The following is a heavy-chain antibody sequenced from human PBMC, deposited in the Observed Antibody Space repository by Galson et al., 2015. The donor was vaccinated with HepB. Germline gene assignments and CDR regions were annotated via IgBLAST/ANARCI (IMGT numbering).Heavy chain of an antibody. V-gene: IGHV3-49*04. Sequence: SLRLSCAASGFTFGDYAMSWVRQAPGKGLEWVGFIRSKAYGGTTEYAASVKGRFTISRDDSKSIAYLQMNSLKTEDTAVYYCTRGKLAYCGGDCYSEAFDIWGQGTMVTVSS. J-gene: IGHJ3*02. CDR2: IRSKAYGGTT. CDR1: GFTFGDYA. CDR3: TRGKLAYCGGDCYSEAFDI. D-gene: IGHD2-21*02.